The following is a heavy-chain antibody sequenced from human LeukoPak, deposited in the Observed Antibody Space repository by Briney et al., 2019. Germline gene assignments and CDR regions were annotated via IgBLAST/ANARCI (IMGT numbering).Heavy chain of an antibody. V-gene: IGHV4-59*01. CDR1: GGSFRGYY. J-gene: IGHJ4*02. Sequence: PSETLSLTCAVYGGSFRGYYWSWIRQPPGKGLEWIGYIHSSGSTNYNPSLKSRVTMSADTSKNQLSLKLNSVTAADSAIYHCARYGDYFFDQWGQGTLVTVSS. D-gene: IGHD4-17*01. CDR3: ARYGDYFFDQ. CDR2: IHSSGST.